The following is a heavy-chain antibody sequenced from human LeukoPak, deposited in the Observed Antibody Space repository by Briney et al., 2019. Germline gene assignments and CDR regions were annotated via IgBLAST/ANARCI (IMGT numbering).Heavy chain of an antibody. D-gene: IGHD6-19*01. Sequence: ASVKVSCKASGYTFTRYTFTNYYMHWVRQAPGQGLEWMGIINPSAGSTSYAQQFQGRVTMTRDTSTSTVYMELSSLRSEDTAVYYCARGRYSSGWYDYWGQGTLVTVSS. J-gene: IGHJ4*02. CDR2: INPSAGST. V-gene: IGHV1-46*01. CDR3: ARGRYSSGWYDY. CDR1: GYTFTRYTFTNYY.